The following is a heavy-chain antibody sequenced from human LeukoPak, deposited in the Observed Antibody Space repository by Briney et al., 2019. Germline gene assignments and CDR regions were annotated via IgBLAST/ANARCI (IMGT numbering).Heavy chain of an antibody. CDR2: IKGGGSEK. V-gene: IGHV3-7*04. D-gene: IGHD3-10*01. CDR3: ARDWALWFGGREDG. Sequence: QPGGSLRLSCAASGFTFSSYWMSWVRQAPGKGLEWVANIKGGGSEKYYVDSVKGRFTISRDNAKNSLYLQMNSLRAEDTAVYYCARDWALWFGGREDGRGQGTLVTVSS. J-gene: IGHJ4*02. CDR1: GFTFSSYW.